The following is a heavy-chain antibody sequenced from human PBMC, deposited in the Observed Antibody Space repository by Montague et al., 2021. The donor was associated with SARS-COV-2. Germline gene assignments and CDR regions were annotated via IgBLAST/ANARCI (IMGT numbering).Heavy chain of an antibody. CDR2: IYYSGST. J-gene: IGHJ4*02. CDR1: GGSISSSSYY. CDR3: ARLASGWWELTLDY. Sequence: SETLSLTCTVSGGSISSSSYYWGWIRQPPGKGLEWIGSIYYSGSTYYNPSLKSRVTISVDTSKNQFSLKLSSVPAADTAVYYCARLASGWWELTLDYWGQGTLVTVSS. D-gene: IGHD2-15*01. V-gene: IGHV4-39*01.